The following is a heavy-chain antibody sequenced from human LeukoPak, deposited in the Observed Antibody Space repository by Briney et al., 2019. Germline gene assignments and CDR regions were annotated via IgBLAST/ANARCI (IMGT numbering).Heavy chain of an antibody. CDR1: GFTFSSYA. Sequence: GRSLRLSCAASGFTFSSYAMHWVRQAPGKGLEWVAVISYDGSNKYYADSVKGRFTISRDNAKNSMYLQMNSLRAEDTAVYYCARDASDPKPFEYWGQGILVTVSS. CDR3: ARDASDPKPFEY. J-gene: IGHJ4*02. CDR2: ISYDGSNK. V-gene: IGHV3-30-3*01.